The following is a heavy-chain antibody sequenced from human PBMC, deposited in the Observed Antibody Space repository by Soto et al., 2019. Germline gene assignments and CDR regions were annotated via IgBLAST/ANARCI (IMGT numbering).Heavy chain of an antibody. Sequence: QVQLVQSGAEVKKPGSSVKVSCKASGGTFSSYTISWVRQAPGQGLEWMGRIIPILGITNYAQKFQGRVTXTXDXXTSTAYMELSSLRSEDTAVYSCARDYGSGIQYKDYWGQGTLVTVSS. D-gene: IGHD3-10*01. CDR2: IIPILGIT. CDR3: ARDYGSGIQYKDY. V-gene: IGHV1-69*08. J-gene: IGHJ4*02. CDR1: GGTFSSYT.